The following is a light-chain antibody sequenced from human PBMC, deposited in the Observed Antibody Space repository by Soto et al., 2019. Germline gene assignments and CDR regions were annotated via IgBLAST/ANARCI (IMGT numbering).Light chain of an antibody. CDR2: QAS. Sequence: DIQITKCPSELSASVGDRATITCRASQIICSWLAWYQQKPGDAPRLLIYQASSLETEVPSRFSGSGFGTEFTLTITSLHPDVCATYYCQQYNSYSTFGPATFGQGTKVDIK. CDR1: QIICSW. CDR3: QQYNSYSTFGPAT. J-gene: IGKJ1*01. V-gene: IGKV1-5*03.